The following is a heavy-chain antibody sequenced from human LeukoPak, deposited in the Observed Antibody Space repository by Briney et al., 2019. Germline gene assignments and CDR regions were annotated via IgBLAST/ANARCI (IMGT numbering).Heavy chain of an antibody. V-gene: IGHV4-59*01. CDR1: GGSISSYY. D-gene: IGHD3-3*01. CDR2: IYYSGST. CDR3: ARGKQNYDFWSGYCREDY. Sequence: KPSETLSLTCTVSGGSISSYYWSWIRQPPGKGLEWIGYIYYSGSTNYNPSLKSRVTISVDTSKNQFSLKLSSVTAADTAVYYCARGKQNYDFWSGYCREDYWGQGTLVTVSS. J-gene: IGHJ4*02.